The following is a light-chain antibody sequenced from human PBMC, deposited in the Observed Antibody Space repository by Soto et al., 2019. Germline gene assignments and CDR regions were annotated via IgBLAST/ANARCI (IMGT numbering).Light chain of an antibody. V-gene: IGKV3-20*01. CDR3: QQYGSL. Sequence: EMVLPQSPGTLSLSPGERATLSCRASQSVSSSYLAWYQQKPGQATRLLLYGASSRATGIPDSFSGSGSGTDFTLTISRLELEDLAVYYCQQYGSLFGQGTKLEIK. J-gene: IGKJ2*01. CDR2: GAS. CDR1: QSVSSSY.